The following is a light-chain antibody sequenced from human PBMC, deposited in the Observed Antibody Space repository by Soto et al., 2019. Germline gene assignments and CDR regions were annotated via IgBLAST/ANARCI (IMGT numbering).Light chain of an antibody. Sequence: EIVLTQSPGTLSLSSGERATLSCRASQSVSSNYLAWYQQKPGQAPRLLIYGASSRATGIPDRFSGSGSGTDFTLTISRLEPEDVAVYYCQEYGSSRTFGQGTKVEIK. J-gene: IGKJ1*01. CDR3: QEYGSSRT. CDR1: QSVSSNY. V-gene: IGKV3-20*01. CDR2: GAS.